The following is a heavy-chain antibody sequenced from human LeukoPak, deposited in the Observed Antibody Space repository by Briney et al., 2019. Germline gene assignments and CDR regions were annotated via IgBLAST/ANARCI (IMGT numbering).Heavy chain of an antibody. CDR3: ARLYCSSTSCYYRGWFDP. CDR1: GYTFTSYD. V-gene: IGHV1-8*03. D-gene: IGHD2-2*01. CDR2: MNPNSGNT. Sequence: GASVKVSCKASGYTFTSYDINWVRQATGQGLEWMGWMNPNSGNTGYAQKFQGRVTITRNTSISTAYMELSSLRSEDTAVYYCARLYCSSTSCYYRGWFDPWGQGTLVTVSS. J-gene: IGHJ5*02.